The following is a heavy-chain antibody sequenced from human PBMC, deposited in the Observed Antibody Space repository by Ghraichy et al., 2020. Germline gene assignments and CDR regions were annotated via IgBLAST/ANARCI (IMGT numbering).Heavy chain of an antibody. V-gene: IGHV3-48*03. D-gene: IGHD2-21*02. CDR2: ISSSGSTI. Sequence: LSLTCEASGFTFSSYEMNWVRQAPGKGLEWVSYISSSGSTIEYEHSVKGRFTISRDNAKNSLYLQMNSLRAEDTALYYCAREPSYCGGDCSLYGMDVWGQGTTVTVYS. CDR1: GFTFSSYE. CDR3: AREPSYCGGDCSLYGMDV. J-gene: IGHJ6*02.